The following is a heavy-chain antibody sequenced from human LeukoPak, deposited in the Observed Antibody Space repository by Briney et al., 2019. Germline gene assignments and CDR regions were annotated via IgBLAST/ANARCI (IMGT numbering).Heavy chain of an antibody. J-gene: IGHJ4*02. D-gene: IGHD2-15*01. CDR2: IYYSGST. Sequence: SETLSLTCTVSGGSISSYYWSWIRQPPGKGLEWIGYIYYSGSTNYNPSLKGRVTISVDTSKNQFSLKLSSVTAADTAVYYCAREGYDDDGLIDYWGQGTLVTVSS. V-gene: IGHV4-59*01. CDR1: GGSISSYY. CDR3: AREGYDDDGLIDY.